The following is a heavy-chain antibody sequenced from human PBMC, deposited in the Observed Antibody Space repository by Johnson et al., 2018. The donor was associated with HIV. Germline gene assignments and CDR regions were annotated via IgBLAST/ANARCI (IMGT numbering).Heavy chain of an antibody. CDR1: GFTFSSYA. V-gene: IGHV3-30*04. Sequence: QMQLVESGGGVVQPGRSLRLSCAASGFTFSSYAMHWVRQAPGKGLEWVAVISYDGSNKYYADSVKGRFTISRDNSKNTLYLQMNSLRAEDTALYYCAKGSGGAGDAFDIWGQGTMVTVSS. J-gene: IGHJ3*02. D-gene: IGHD3-10*01. CDR3: AKGSGGAGDAFDI. CDR2: ISYDGSNK.